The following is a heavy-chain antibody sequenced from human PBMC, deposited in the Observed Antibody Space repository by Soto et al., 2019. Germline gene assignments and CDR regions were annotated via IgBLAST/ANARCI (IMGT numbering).Heavy chain of an antibody. CDR3: ARDGGIAARGLGP. CDR1: GFTFSNYG. J-gene: IGHJ5*02. V-gene: IGHV3-30*03. Sequence: GGSLSLSCAASGFTFSNYGMHWVRQAPGKGLEWVALISYDGSNKYYADSVKGRFTISRDNSKNTLYLQMNSLRAEDTAVYYCARDGGIAARGLGPWGQGTLVTVSS. CDR2: ISYDGSNK. D-gene: IGHD6-6*01.